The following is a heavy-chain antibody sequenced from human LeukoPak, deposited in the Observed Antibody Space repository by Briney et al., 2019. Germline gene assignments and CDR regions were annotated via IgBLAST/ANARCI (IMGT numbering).Heavy chain of an antibody. J-gene: IGHJ4*02. Sequence: GASVKVSCKASGYTFTGYYMHWVRQAPGQGLEWMGWINPNSGGTNYVQKFQGRVTMTRDTSISTAYMELSRLRSDDTAVYYCAKDQAEYSSSSRFDYWGQGTLVTVSS. CDR2: INPNSGGT. D-gene: IGHD6-6*01. CDR3: AKDQAEYSSSSRFDY. V-gene: IGHV1-2*02. CDR1: GYTFTGYY.